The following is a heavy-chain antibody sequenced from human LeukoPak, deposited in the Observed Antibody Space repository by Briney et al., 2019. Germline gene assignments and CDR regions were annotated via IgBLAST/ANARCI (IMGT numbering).Heavy chain of an antibody. J-gene: IGHJ4*02. V-gene: IGHV3-23*01. CDR1: GFMFSSYA. D-gene: IGHD6-19*01. CDR2: ISGSGGST. Sequence: PGGSLRLSCAASGFMFSSYAMSWVRQAPGKGLEWVSAISGSGGSTYYADSVKGRFTISRDNSRNTLYLQMNSLRAEDTAVYYCAKVSLLPYSSGWYQDYFDYWGQGTLVTVSS. CDR3: AKVSLLPYSSGWYQDYFDY.